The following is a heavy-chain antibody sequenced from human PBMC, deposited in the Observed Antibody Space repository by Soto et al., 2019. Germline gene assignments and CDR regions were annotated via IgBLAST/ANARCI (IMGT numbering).Heavy chain of an antibody. CDR1: GFTFSSYG. CDR3: ARDTSYCSGGSCYVDSYFDY. J-gene: IGHJ4*02. CDR2: IWYDGSNK. V-gene: IGHV3-33*01. Sequence: GGSLRLSCAASGFTFSSYGMHWVRQAPGKGLEWVAVIWYDGSNKYYADSVKGRFTISRDNSKNTLFLQMNSLRAEDTAVYYCARDTSYCSGGSCYVDSYFDYWGQGTLVTVSS. D-gene: IGHD2-15*01.